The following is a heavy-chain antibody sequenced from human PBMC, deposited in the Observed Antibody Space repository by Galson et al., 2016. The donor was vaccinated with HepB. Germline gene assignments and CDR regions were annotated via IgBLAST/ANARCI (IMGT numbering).Heavy chain of an antibody. V-gene: IGHV3-74*01. Sequence: SLRLSCAASGFTFSGYWMHWVRQVPGKGLMWVARMNSDGISTRYADSVKGRSTISRDNAKNTLFLQMNSLRTEDTAIYSFARVSKWNSSGYQFAMDVWGLGTMVTVSS. D-gene: IGHD5-12*01. CDR3: ARVSKWNSSGYQFAMDV. CDR2: MNSDGIST. J-gene: IGHJ6*02. CDR1: GFTFSGYW.